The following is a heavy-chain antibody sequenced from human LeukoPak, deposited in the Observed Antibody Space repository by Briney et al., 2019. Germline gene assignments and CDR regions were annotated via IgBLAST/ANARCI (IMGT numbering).Heavy chain of an antibody. J-gene: IGHJ4*02. CDR1: GYSFTNYW. Sequence: GESLKISCKGSGYSFTNYWIGWVRQMPGQGLEWMGIIYPTDSNTRYSPSFQGQVTISADKSISTAYLQWSSLKASDTAMYYCARHTYYYDSRTLDYWGQGTLVTVSS. V-gene: IGHV5-51*01. CDR3: ARHTYYYDSRTLDY. CDR2: IYPTDSNT. D-gene: IGHD3-22*01.